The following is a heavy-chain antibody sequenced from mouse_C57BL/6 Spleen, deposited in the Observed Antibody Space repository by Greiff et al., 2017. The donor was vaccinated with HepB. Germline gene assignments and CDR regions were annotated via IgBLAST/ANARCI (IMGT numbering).Heavy chain of an antibody. Sequence: QVQLQQSGAELVKPGASVKMSCKASGYTFTSYWITWVKQRPGQGLEWIGDIYPGSGSTNYNEKFKSKATLTVDTSSSTAYMQLSSLTSEDSAVYYCARRLYGSSYYFDYWGQGTTLTVSS. J-gene: IGHJ2*01. D-gene: IGHD1-1*01. CDR1: GYTFTSYW. V-gene: IGHV1-55*01. CDR3: ARRLYGSSYYFDY. CDR2: IYPGSGST.